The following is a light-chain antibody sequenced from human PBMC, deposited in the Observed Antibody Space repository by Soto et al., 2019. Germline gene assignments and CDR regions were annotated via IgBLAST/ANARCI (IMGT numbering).Light chain of an antibody. CDR3: SSYTSSSTPYV. Sequence: QSALTQPASMSGSPGQSITISCTGTSSDVGGYNYVSWYQQHPVKAPKLMIYDVTNRPSGVSDRFSGSKSGNTASLTISGLQAEDEADYYCSSYTSSSTPYVFGTGTKVTVL. CDR1: SSDVGGYNY. J-gene: IGLJ1*01. V-gene: IGLV2-14*01. CDR2: DVT.